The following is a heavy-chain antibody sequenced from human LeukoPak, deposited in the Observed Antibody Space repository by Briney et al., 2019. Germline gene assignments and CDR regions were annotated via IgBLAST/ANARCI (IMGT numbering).Heavy chain of an antibody. J-gene: IGHJ4*02. D-gene: IGHD3-3*01. Sequence: TGGSLRLSCAASGFTFSSYSMNWVRQAPGKGLGWVSSISSRSSYTYYADSVKGRFTISRDNSKNTLYLQMNSLRAEDTAVYYCAKGSFGVVIIFDYWGQGTLVTVSS. CDR2: ISSRSSYT. CDR3: AKGSFGVVIIFDY. V-gene: IGHV3-21*04. CDR1: GFTFSSYS.